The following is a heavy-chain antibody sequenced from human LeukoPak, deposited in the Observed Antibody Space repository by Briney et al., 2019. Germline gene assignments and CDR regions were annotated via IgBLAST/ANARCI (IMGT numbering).Heavy chain of an antibody. Sequence: SVKVSCKASGYTFTGYYMHWVRQAPGQGLEWMGIINPSGGSTSYAQKFQGRVTMTRDMSTSTVYMELSSLRSEDTAVYYCARATDTAMAEYDYWGQGTLVTVSS. CDR1: GYTFTGYY. CDR2: INPSGGST. V-gene: IGHV1-46*01. J-gene: IGHJ4*02. CDR3: ARATDTAMAEYDY. D-gene: IGHD5-18*01.